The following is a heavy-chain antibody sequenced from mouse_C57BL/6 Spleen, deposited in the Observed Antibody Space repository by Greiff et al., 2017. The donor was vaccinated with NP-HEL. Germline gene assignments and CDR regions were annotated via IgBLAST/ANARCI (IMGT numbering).Heavy chain of an antibody. J-gene: IGHJ2*01. V-gene: IGHV1-50*01. Sequence: VKLQESGAELVKPGASVKLSCKASGYTFTSYWMQWVKQRPGQGLEWIGEIDPSDSYTNYNQKFKGKATLTVDTSSSTAYMQLSSLTSEDSAVYYCARKGRLRTPFDYWGQGTTLTVSS. CDR1: GYTFTSYW. CDR3: ARKGRLRTPFDY. D-gene: IGHD2-4*01. CDR2: IDPSDSYT.